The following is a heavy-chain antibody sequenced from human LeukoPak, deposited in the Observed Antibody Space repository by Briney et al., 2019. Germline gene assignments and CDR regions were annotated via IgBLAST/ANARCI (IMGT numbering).Heavy chain of an antibody. CDR3: ARGYGDYADYFDY. J-gene: IGHJ4*02. V-gene: IGHV3-64*01. Sequence: GGSLRLSCAASGSTFSSYAMHWVRQAPGKGLEYVSAISSNGGSSYYANSVKGRFTISRDNSKNTLYLQMGSLRAEDMAFYYCARGYGDYADYFDYWGQGTLVTVSS. CDR2: ISSNGGSS. CDR1: GSTFSSYA. D-gene: IGHD4-17*01.